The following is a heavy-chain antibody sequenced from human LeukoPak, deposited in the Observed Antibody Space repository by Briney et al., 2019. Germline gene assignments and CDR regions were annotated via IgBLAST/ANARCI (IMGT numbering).Heavy chain of an antibody. Sequence: GGSLRLSCAASGFTFSSYSMNWVRQAPGKGLEWVSSISSSSSYIYYADSVKGRFTISRDNAKNSLYLQMNSLRAEDTAVYYCARVQAGYSSGWYRYYYYYYMDVWGKGTTVTVSS. CDR3: ARVQAGYSSGWYRYYYYYYMDV. CDR1: GFTFSSYS. V-gene: IGHV3-21*01. CDR2: ISSSSSYI. D-gene: IGHD6-19*01. J-gene: IGHJ6*03.